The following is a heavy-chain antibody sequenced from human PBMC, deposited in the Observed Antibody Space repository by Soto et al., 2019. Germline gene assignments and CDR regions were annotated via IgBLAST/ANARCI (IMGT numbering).Heavy chain of an antibody. J-gene: IGHJ6*02. CDR3: ARVVASYYYGTDV. CDR2: IYYSGST. V-gene: IGHV4-59*01. D-gene: IGHD2-15*01. Sequence: QVQLQESGPGLVKPSETLSLTCTVSGGSISSYYWSWIRQPPGKGLEWIGYIYYSGSTNYNPSLKSRVTISVDTSKNQFSLKLSSVTAADTAVYYCARVVASYYYGTDVWGQGTTVTVSS. CDR1: GGSISSYY.